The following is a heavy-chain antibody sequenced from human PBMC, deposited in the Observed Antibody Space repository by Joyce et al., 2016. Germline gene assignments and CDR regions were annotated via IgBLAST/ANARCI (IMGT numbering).Heavy chain of an antibody. Sequence: QVQLQESGPGLVKPSETLSLTCTVAGGSVSRGSYYWTWIRQPPGKGLEWIGYIYYSGSTNYNPSLKSRVTISIDTSKNQFSLKLSSVTAADTAVYYCASGFWSGFYLDAFDIWGQGTMVTVSS. CDR3: ASGFWSGFYLDAFDI. J-gene: IGHJ3*02. CDR2: IYYSGST. D-gene: IGHD3-3*01. CDR1: GGSVSRGSYY. V-gene: IGHV4-61*01.